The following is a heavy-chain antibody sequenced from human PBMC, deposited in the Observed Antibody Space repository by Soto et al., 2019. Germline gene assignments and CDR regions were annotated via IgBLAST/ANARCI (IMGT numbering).Heavy chain of an antibody. CDR2: ISYDGSNK. J-gene: IGHJ6*02. CDR3: AKDLRFLEWLLPQGIYGMDV. CDR1: GFTFSSYG. V-gene: IGHV3-30*18. Sequence: GSLRLSCAASGFTFSSYGMHWVRQAPGKGLEWVAVISYDGSNKYYADSVKGRFTIFRDNSKNTLYLQMNSLRAEDTAVYYCAKDLRFLEWLLPQGIYGMDVWGQGTTVTVSS. D-gene: IGHD3-3*01.